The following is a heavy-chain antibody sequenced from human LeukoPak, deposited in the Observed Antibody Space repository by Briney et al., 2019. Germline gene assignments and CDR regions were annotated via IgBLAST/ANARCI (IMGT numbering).Heavy chain of an antibody. D-gene: IGHD3-9*01. CDR2: ISYDGSNK. V-gene: IGHV3-30*04. J-gene: IGHJ4*02. Sequence: PGGSLRLSCAASGFTFSSYAMHWVRQAPGKGLEWVAVISYDGSNKYYADSVKGRFTISRDNSKNTLYLQMNSLRAEDTAVYYCARGREVGYIRYFDWLLGDQLDYWGQGTLVTVSS. CDR1: GFTFSSYA. CDR3: ARGREVGYIRYFDWLLGDQLDY.